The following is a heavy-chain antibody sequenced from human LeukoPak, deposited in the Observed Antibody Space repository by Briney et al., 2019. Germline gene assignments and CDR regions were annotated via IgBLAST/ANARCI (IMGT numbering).Heavy chain of an antibody. CDR3: ARGPTRYYFDC. Sequence: SETLSLTCTVSGGSINNYYWSWIRQPPGKGLEWIGYIFDNGNTNYNPSLKSRVTISLDTSKNQFSLGLSSVTAADTAVYYCARGPTRYYFDCWGQGTLVTVSS. J-gene: IGHJ4*02. CDR1: GGSINNYY. CDR2: IFDNGNT. D-gene: IGHD4-17*01. V-gene: IGHV4-59*01.